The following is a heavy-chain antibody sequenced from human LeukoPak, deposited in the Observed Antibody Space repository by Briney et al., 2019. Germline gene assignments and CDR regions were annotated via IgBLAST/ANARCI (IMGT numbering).Heavy chain of an antibody. D-gene: IGHD2-15*01. J-gene: IGHJ4*02. CDR2: ISSSGNYI. Sequence: GGSLRLSCAASGFTFSSYSMNWVRQAPGKGLEWVSSISSSGNYIYYADSVKGRFTISRDNAKNSLYLQMNSLRAEDTAVYYCARDPYCSGGSCYSSGWFDYWGQGTLVTVSS. V-gene: IGHV3-21*01. CDR1: GFTFSSYS. CDR3: ARDPYCSGGSCYSSGWFDY.